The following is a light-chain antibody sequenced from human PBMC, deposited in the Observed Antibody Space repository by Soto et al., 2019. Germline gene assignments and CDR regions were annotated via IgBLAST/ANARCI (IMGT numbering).Light chain of an antibody. CDR2: GAS. CDR1: QSVSSN. CDR3: QQYNNWPPYT. J-gene: IGKJ2*01. V-gene: IGKV3-15*01. Sequence: EIVMTQSPATLSVSPGERATLSCRPSQSVSSNLAWYQQAPGQAPRLLIYGASTRATGIPARFSGSGSGTEFTLTISSLQSEDFAVYYCQQYNNWPPYTFGQGTTLEIK.